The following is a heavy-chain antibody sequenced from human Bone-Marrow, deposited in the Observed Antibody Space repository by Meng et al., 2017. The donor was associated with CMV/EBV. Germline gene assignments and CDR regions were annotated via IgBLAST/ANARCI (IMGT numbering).Heavy chain of an antibody. Sequence: SQTLSLTCAVYGGSFSGYYWSWIRQPPGKGLEWIGEINHSGSTNYNPSLKSRVTISVDTSKNQFPLKLSSVTAADTAVYYCATSPYDYVWGSYRPYGGLDYWGQGTLVTVSS. CDR3: ATSPYDYVWGSYRPYGGLDY. CDR2: INHSGST. CDR1: GGSFSGYY. V-gene: IGHV4-34*01. D-gene: IGHD3-16*02. J-gene: IGHJ4*02.